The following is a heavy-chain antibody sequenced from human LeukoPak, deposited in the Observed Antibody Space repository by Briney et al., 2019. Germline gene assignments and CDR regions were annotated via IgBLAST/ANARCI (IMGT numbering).Heavy chain of an antibody. CDR1: GFTFSNAW. J-gene: IGHJ4*02. Sequence: GGSLRLSCAASGFTFSNAWMRWVRQAPGKGLEWLGRIKSKTDGGTADCAAPVKGRFTISRDDSENTLYLQMNSLITEDTAVYYCSTERSSGTSSFDYWGQGALVTVSS. V-gene: IGHV3-15*01. CDR2: IKSKTDGGTA. CDR3: STERSSGTSSFDY. D-gene: IGHD1-26*01.